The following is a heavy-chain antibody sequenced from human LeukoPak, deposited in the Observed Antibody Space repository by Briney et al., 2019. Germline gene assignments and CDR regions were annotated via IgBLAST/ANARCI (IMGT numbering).Heavy chain of an antibody. CDR1: GYTFTSYG. CDR3: ARDRGYYDSSGYSAETFDY. D-gene: IGHD3-22*01. J-gene: IGHJ4*02. Sequence: ASVKVSCKASGYTFTSYGIGWVRQAPGQGLEWMGWISAYNGNTNYAQKLQGRVTMTTDTSTSTAYMELRSLRSDDTAVYYCARDRGYYDSSGYSAETFDYWGQGTLVTVSS. V-gene: IGHV1-18*01. CDR2: ISAYNGNT.